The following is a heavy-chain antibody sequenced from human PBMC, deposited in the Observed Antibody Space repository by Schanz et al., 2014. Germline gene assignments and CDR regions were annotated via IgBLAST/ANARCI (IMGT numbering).Heavy chain of an antibody. CDR2: ISYDGSNK. D-gene: IGHD2-2*01. Sequence: VQLVESGGGVVQPGRSLRLSCAASGFTFSTYAIHWVRQAPGKGLEWVAVISYDGSNKYYADSVKGRFTISRDNSKNTPYLQMNSLRDEDTAVYSCASDRYVGLPAAHYYYGMDVWGQGTTVTVSS. V-gene: IGHV3-30*04. CDR3: ASDRYVGLPAAHYYYGMDV. CDR1: GFTFSTYA. J-gene: IGHJ6*02.